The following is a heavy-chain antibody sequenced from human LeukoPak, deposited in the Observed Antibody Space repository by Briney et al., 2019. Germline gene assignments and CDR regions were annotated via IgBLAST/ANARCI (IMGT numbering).Heavy chain of an antibody. CDR1: GFTFSNYW. CDR2: IKKDGSEK. Sequence: PGGSLRLSCAASGFTFSNYWMSWVRLAPGKGLEWVANIKKDGSEKFYVDSVKGRFTISRDNAKNSLYLQMNSLRAEDTALYYCAKDIFTGIAAAGAIDYWGQGTLVTVSS. CDR3: AKDIFTGIAAAGAIDY. D-gene: IGHD6-13*01. V-gene: IGHV3-7*03. J-gene: IGHJ4*02.